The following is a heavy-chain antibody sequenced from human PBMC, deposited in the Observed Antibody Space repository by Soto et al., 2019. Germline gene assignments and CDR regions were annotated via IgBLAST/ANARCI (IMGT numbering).Heavy chain of an antibody. Sequence: PGGSLRLSCAASGFIFSSDWMHWVRQAAGKGLEWVSRINMDGSSTNYADSVKGRFTISRDNAKNMLYLQMDSLRAEDTAVYYCGTGRLCHYHNEYRGQGLFVTVSS. D-gene: IGHD7-27*01. CDR1: GFIFSSDW. J-gene: IGHJ4*01. CDR2: INMDGSST. V-gene: IGHV3-74*01. CDR3: GTGRLCHYHNEY.